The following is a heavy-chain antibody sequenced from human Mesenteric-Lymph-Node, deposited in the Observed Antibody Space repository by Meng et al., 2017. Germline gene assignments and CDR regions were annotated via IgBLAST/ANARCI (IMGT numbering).Heavy chain of an antibody. J-gene: IGHJ4*02. Sequence: VEPVQSGAEVKKPGASVKVSCKASGYTFTGYYMHWVRQAPGQGLEWMGRINPNSGGTNYAQTLQGRVTMTTDTSTSTAYMELRSLRSDDTAVYYCARVEVGITSGDYWGQGTLVTVSS. D-gene: IGHD1-26*01. CDR2: INPNSGGT. CDR1: GYTFTGYY. V-gene: IGHV1-2*06. CDR3: ARVEVGITSGDY.